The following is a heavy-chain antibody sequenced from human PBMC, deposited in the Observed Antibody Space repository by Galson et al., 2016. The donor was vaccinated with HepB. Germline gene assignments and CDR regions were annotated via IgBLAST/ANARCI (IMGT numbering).Heavy chain of an antibody. J-gene: IGHJ4*02. V-gene: IGHV3-48*02. CDR1: GFKVSSYS. Sequence: SLRLSCAGSGFKVSSYSMNWGRQAPGKGLEWLSYINRGSTSIYYADSVTGRFAASRDNPKNSVYLQLNRLRDEDTALYYCARSSYYFDSWGQGTLVTVSS. CDR3: ARSSYYFDS. CDR2: INRGSTSI.